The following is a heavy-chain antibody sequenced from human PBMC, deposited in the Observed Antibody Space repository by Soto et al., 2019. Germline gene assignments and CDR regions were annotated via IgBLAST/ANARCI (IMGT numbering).Heavy chain of an antibody. V-gene: IGHV3-30-3*01. CDR3: ARDSLKVNSTTQYYYYYGMDV. CDR1: EFTFNNYA. J-gene: IGHJ6*02. Sequence: GGSLRLSCAASEFTFNNYAMHWVRQAPGKGLEWVAVISYDGSNKYYADSVKGRFTISRENSKNTLYLQMNSLRAEDTAVYYCARDSLKVNSTTQYYYYYGMDVWGQGTTVTVSS. CDR2: ISYDGSNK. D-gene: IGHD2-2*01.